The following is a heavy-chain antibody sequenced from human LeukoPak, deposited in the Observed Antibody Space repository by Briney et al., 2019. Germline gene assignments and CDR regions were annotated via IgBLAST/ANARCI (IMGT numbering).Heavy chain of an antibody. Sequence: GGSLRLSCGASGFTFNSHWMHCVRQAPGKGLVWVSRINREGNDTIYADSVKGRFTISRDNAKNTLFLQMNSLRAEDTALYYCAREAFQFGQYYFDYWGQGTPVTVSS. V-gene: IGHV3-74*01. CDR1: GFTFNSHW. D-gene: IGHD3-10*01. CDR2: INREGNDT. J-gene: IGHJ4*02. CDR3: AREAFQFGQYYFDY.